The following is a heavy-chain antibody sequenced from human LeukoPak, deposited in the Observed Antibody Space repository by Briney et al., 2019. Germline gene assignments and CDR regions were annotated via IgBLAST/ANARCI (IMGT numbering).Heavy chain of an antibody. CDR1: GYTFTSYG. CDR2: ISAYNGNT. Sequence: ASVKVSCKASGYTFTSYGISWVRQAPGQGLEWMGWISAYNGNTNYAQKLQGRVTMTTDTSTSTAYMELSSLRSEDTAVYYCATAPPDLVVITTPGPYYGMDVWGQGTTVTVSS. D-gene: IGHD3-22*01. J-gene: IGHJ6*02. V-gene: IGHV1-18*01. CDR3: ATAPPDLVVITTPGPYYGMDV.